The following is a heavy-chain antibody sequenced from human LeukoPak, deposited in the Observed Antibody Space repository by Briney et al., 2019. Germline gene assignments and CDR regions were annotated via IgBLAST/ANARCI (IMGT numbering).Heavy chain of an antibody. Sequence: GASVKVSCKASGYTFTSYYMHWVRQAPGQGLEWMGIINPSGGSTSYAQKFQGRVTMTRDTSTSTVYMELSSLRSEDTAVYYCATWVFGEFPNYYGMDVWGQGTTVTVSS. J-gene: IGHJ6*02. V-gene: IGHV1-46*01. D-gene: IGHD3-10*01. CDR1: GYTFTSYY. CDR3: ATWVFGEFPNYYGMDV. CDR2: INPSGGST.